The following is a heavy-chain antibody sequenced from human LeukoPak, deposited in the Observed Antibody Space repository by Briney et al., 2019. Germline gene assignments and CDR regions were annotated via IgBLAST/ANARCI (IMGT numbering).Heavy chain of an antibody. J-gene: IGHJ4*02. CDR3: ARAPVAGKGITDATYDY. Sequence: SETLSLTCAVSGYSISSGYYWGWIRQPPGKGLEWIGSIYHSGSTYYNPSLKSRVTISVDTSKNQFSLKLSSVTAADTAVYYCARAPVAGKGITDATYDYRGQGTLVTVSS. CDR1: GYSISSGYY. CDR2: IYHSGST. D-gene: IGHD6-19*01. V-gene: IGHV4-38-2*01.